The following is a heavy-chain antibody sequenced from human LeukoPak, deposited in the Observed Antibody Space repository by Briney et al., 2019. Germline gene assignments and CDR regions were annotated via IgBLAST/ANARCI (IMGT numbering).Heavy chain of an antibody. J-gene: IGHJ4*02. CDR3: GRDRNWCPDY. CDR2: IWYDGSKR. Sequence: GRSLRLSCAASGFTFSSYGMHWVRQAPGKGLEWVAVIWYDGSKRYFADSVKGRFTISRDSSKNTVYLQMDSLRAEDTAVYYCGRDRNWCPDYWGQGTRVTVSS. CDR1: GFTFSSYG. V-gene: IGHV3-33*01. D-gene: IGHD4/OR15-4a*01.